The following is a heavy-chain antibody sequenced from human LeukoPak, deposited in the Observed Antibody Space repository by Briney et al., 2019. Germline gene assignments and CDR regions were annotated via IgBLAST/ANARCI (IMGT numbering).Heavy chain of an antibody. V-gene: IGHV3-11*01. D-gene: IGHD3-3*01. J-gene: IGHJ6*02. Sequence: GGSLRLSCAASGFTFSDYYMSWIRPAPGKGLEWVSYISSSGSTIYYADSVKGRFTISRDNAKNSLYLQMNSLRAEDTAVYYCARVHKDYDFWSGYYDYYGMDVWGQGTTVTVSS. CDR3: ARVHKDYDFWSGYYDYYGMDV. CDR2: ISSSGSTI. CDR1: GFTFSDYY.